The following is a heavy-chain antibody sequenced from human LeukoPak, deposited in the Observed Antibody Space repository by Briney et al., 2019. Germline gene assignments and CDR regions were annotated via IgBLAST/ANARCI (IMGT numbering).Heavy chain of an antibody. CDR2: MNPNSGNT. Sequence: VASVKVSCKASGYTFTSYDINWVRQATGQGLERMGWMNPNSGNTGYAQKFQGRVTITRNTSISTAYMELSSLRSEDTAVYYCARAPRITMVRGVIYWFDPWGQGTLVTVSS. CDR3: ARAPRITMVRGVIYWFDP. V-gene: IGHV1-8*03. CDR1: GYTFTSYD. D-gene: IGHD3-10*01. J-gene: IGHJ5*02.